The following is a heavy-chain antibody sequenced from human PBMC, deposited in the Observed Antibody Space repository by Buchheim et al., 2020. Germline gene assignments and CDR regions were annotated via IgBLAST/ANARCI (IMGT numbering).Heavy chain of an antibody. V-gene: IGHV4-39*01. CDR1: GFTFSSYA. Sequence: VQLLESGGGLVQPGGSLRLSCAASGFTFSSYAMSWVRQAPGKGLEWIGSIYYGGSTYYNPSLKSRVTISVDTSKNQFSLKLSSVTAADTAVYYCARQITMVRGLTVQDYHYMDVWGKGAT. D-gene: IGHD3-10*01. CDR3: ARQITMVRGLTVQDYHYMDV. CDR2: IYYGGST. J-gene: IGHJ6*03.